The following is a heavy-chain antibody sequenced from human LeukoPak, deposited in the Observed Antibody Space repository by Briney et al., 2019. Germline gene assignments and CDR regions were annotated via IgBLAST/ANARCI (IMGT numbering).Heavy chain of an antibody. CDR3: AKASLYCTNGVCYSWAFDI. CDR1: GFTFSSYA. Sequence: GGSLRLSCAASGFTFSSYAMSWVRQAPGKGLDWVSAISGSGGSTYYADSVKGRFTISRDNSKNTLYLQMNSLRAEDTAVYYCAKASLYCTNGVCYSWAFDIWGQGTMVTVSS. CDR2: ISGSGGST. D-gene: IGHD2-8*01. J-gene: IGHJ3*02. V-gene: IGHV3-23*01.